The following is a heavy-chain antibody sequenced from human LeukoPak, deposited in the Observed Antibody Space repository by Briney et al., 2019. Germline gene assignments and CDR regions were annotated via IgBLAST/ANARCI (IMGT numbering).Heavy chain of an antibody. Sequence: PGGSLRLSCAASGFTFSSSWMHWVRQAPGEGLVWVSRIISDDSSTSYADSVKGRFTISRDNAKNTLYLQMNSLRAEDTAVYYCARDSSFASFDYWGQGTLVTVSS. CDR2: IISDDSST. V-gene: IGHV3-74*01. CDR1: GFTFSSSW. J-gene: IGHJ4*02. CDR3: ARDSSFASFDY. D-gene: IGHD2-2*01.